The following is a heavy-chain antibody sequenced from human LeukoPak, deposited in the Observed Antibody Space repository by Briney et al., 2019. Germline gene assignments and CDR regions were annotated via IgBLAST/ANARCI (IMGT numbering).Heavy chain of an antibody. CDR1: GGSFSSYY. CDR3: ARERPSRYYFDY. V-gene: IGHV4-4*07. Sequence: PSETLSLTCTVSGGSFSSYYRNWIRQPAGKGLEWIGRIYTSGSTNYNPSFKSRVTMSVDTSKNQFSLRLASVTAADTAVYYCARERPSRYYFDYWGQGTLVTVSS. D-gene: IGHD1-14*01. CDR2: IYTSGST. J-gene: IGHJ4*02.